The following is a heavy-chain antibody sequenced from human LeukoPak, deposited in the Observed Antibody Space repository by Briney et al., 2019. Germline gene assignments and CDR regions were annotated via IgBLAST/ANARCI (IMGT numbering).Heavy chain of an antibody. CDR1: GYTFTSYY. V-gene: IGHV1-46*01. CDR3: AREPGTGLAAAGIDY. CDR2: INPSGGST. Sequence: GASVKVSCKASGYTFTSYYMHWVRQAPGQGLEWMGIINPSGGSTSYAQKFQGRVTMTRDTSTSTVYMELSSLRSEDTAVYYCAREPGTGLAAAGIDYWGQGTLVTVSS. J-gene: IGHJ4*02. D-gene: IGHD6-13*01.